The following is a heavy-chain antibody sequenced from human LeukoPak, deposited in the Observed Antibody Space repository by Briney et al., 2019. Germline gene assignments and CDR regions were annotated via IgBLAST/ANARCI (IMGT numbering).Heavy chain of an antibody. CDR2: IWYDGSNK. Sequence: PGGSLRLSCAASGFTFSSYAMSWVRQAPGKGLEWLAIIWYDGSNKYYADSVKGRFTISRDNSKNTLYLQMDSLRAEDTAVYYCARVPSGSYSGVDYWGQGTLVTVSS. V-gene: IGHV3-33*08. D-gene: IGHD1-26*01. CDR1: GFTFSSYA. J-gene: IGHJ4*02. CDR3: ARVPSGSYSGVDY.